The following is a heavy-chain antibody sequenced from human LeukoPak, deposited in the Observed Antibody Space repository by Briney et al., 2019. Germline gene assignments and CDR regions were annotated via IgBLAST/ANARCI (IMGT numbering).Heavy chain of an antibody. J-gene: IGHJ6*02. V-gene: IGHV4-4*07. CDR3: ARVLYSSSSRVVYYYYGMDV. Sequence: SETLSLTCTVSGGSISSYYWSWIRQPAGKGPEWIGRIYTSGSTNYNPSLKSRVTMSVDTSKNQFSLKLSSVTAADTAVYYCARVLYSSSSRVVYYYYGMDVWGQGTTVTVSS. CDR2: IYTSGST. CDR1: GGSISSYY. D-gene: IGHD6-6*01.